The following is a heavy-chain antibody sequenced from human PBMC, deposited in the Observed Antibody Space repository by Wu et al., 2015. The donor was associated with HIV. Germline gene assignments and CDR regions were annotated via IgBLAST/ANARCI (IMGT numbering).Heavy chain of an antibody. V-gene: IGHV4-59*02. CDR3: ARVDLDGVYDPYYYYGMDV. D-gene: IGHD2-8*01. CDR2: ISYKGNT. J-gene: IGHJ6*02. Sequence: QVQLQESGPGRVKPSETLSLTCTVSGASVNPYYWTWIRQSPGRGLEWIGYISYKGNTNYSPSLKGRVAISLDISRNQFSLKLRSATAADTAVYYCARVDLDGVYDPYYYYGMDVWGQGTTVTVSS. CDR1: GASVNPYY.